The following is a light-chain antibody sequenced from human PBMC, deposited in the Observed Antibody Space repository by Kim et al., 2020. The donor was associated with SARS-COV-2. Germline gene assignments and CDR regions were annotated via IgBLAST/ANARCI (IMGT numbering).Light chain of an antibody. V-gene: IGLV10-54*01. J-gene: IGLJ3*02. CDR2: RNN. Sequence: QAGLTQPPSVSKGLRQTATLTCTGNSNNVGNQGVAWLQQHQGHPPKLLSYRNNNRPSGISERLSASRSENTASLTITGLQPEDEADYYCSAWDSSLSAWVFGGGTKVTVL. CDR3: SAWDSSLSAWV. CDR1: SNNVGNQG.